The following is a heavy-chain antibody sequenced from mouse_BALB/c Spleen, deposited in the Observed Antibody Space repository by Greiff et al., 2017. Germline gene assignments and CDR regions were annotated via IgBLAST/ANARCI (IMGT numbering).Heavy chain of an antibody. D-gene: IGHD1-1*01. J-gene: IGHJ1*01. CDR1: GFTFNTYA. V-gene: IGHV10-1*02. CDR3: VRQGGSSHWYFDV. Sequence: EVQVVESGGGLVQPKGSLKLSCAASGFTFNTYAMNWVRQAPGKGLEWVARIRSKSNNYATYYADSVKDRFTISRDDSQSMLYLQMNNLKTEDTAMYYCVRQGGSSHWYFDVWGAGTTVTVSS. CDR2: IRSKSNNYAT.